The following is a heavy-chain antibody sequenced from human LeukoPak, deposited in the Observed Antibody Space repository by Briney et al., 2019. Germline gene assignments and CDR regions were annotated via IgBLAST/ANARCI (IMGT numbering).Heavy chain of an antibody. V-gene: IGHV4-59*01. CDR1: GGSISSYY. Sequence: SETLSLTCTVSGGSISSYYWSWIRQPPGKGLEWIGYIYYSGSTNYNPSLKSRVTISVDTSKNQFSLKLSSVTAADTAVYYCASHKRGLMGHAFDIWGQGTMVTVSS. CDR3: ASHKRGLMGHAFDI. CDR2: IYYSGST. J-gene: IGHJ3*02. D-gene: IGHD3-16*01.